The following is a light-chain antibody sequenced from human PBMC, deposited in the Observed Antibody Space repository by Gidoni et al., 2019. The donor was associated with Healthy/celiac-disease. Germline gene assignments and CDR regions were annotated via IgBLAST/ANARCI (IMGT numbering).Light chain of an antibody. Sequence: DIQMTQSPSTLSASVGDRVTITCRASQSISSWLAWYQQKPGQAPKLLIYKASSLESGVPSRFSGSGSGTEFTLTISRLQPDDFATYYCQQYNSYPLTFGGGTKVEIK. CDR3: QQYNSYPLT. J-gene: IGKJ4*01. CDR2: KAS. CDR1: QSISSW. V-gene: IGKV1-5*03.